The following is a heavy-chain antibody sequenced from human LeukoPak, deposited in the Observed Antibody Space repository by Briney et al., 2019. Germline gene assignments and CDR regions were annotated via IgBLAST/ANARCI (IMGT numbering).Heavy chain of an antibody. CDR2: IHESGST. V-gene: IGHV4-4*02. CDR1: GVSMSSNNW. J-gene: IGHJ4*02. Sequence: SETLSLTCAVSGVSMSSNNWWSWVRQPPGKGLEWIGEIHESGSTNYNPSPKSRVTISADKSKDQFSLKLSSVTAADTAVYYCARHEGFSQKDWGQGTQVTVS. CDR3: ARHEGFSQKD.